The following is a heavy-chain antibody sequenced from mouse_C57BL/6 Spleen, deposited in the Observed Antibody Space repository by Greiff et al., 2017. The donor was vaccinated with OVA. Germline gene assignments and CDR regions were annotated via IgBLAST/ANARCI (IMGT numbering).Heavy chain of an antibody. CDR2: ILWDDDK. CDR1: GFSLSTFGMG. CDR3: ARMGVYYGSSYLDD. J-gene: IGHJ2*01. D-gene: IGHD1-1*01. Sequence: QVTLKESGPGILQPSQTLSLTCSFSGFSLSTFGMGVGWIRQPSGKGLEWLAHILWDDDKYYNPALKSRLTLSKDTSKNQVFLKIANVDTADTATYYCARMGVYYGSSYLDDWGQGTTLTVSS. V-gene: IGHV8-8*01.